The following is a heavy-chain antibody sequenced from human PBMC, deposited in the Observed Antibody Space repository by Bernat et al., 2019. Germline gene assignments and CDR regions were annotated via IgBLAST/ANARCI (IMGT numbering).Heavy chain of an antibody. J-gene: IGHJ4*02. V-gene: IGHV1-18*01. CDR1: GYTFTSYG. CDR3: ARVHYYDSSGYSDDY. D-gene: IGHD3-22*01. CDR2: ISAYNGNT. Sequence: QVQLVQSGAEVKKPGASVKVSCKASGYTFTSYGISWVRQAPGQGLEWMGWISAYNGNTNYAQKLQGRVTMTTDTSTNKVYMELRSLRSDDTAVYYCARVHYYDSSGYSDDYWGQGTLVTVSS.